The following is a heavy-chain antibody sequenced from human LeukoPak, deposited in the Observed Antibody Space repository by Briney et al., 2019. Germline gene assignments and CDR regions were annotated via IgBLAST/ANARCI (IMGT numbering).Heavy chain of an antibody. CDR3: ARQIAVSGLSDL. V-gene: IGHV3-11*01. CDR1: GFTVSSNY. D-gene: IGHD6-19*01. Sequence: GGSLRLSCAASGFTVSSNYMSWVRQAPGRGLEWISYISLSGSTTHYADSVKGRFTISRDNARNSLYLHMSSVRAEDTAVYYCARQIAVSGLSDLWGQGALVTVSS. CDR2: ISLSGSTT. J-gene: IGHJ5*02.